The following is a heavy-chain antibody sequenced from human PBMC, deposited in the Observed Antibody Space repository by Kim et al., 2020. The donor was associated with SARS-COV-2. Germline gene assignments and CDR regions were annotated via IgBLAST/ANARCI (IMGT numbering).Heavy chain of an antibody. CDR1: GFTFSSYG. CDR2: IWYDGSNK. J-gene: IGHJ6*02. D-gene: IGHD6-19*01. CDR3: AKDRGGSGWYPNYYYGMDV. Sequence: GGSLRLSCAASGFTFSSYGMHWVRQAPGKGLEWVAVIWYDGSNKYYADSVKGRFTISRDNSKNTLYLQMNSLRAEDTAVYYCAKDRGGSGWYPNYYYGMDVWGQGTTVTVSS. V-gene: IGHV3-33*06.